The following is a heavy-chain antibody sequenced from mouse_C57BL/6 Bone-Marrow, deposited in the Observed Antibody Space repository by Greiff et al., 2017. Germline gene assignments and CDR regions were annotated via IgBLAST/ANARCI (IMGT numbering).Heavy chain of an antibody. Sequence: EVKLEESGGGLVKPGGSLKLSCAASGFTFSDYGMRWVRQAPEKGLEWVAYISSGSSTIYYADTVKGRFTISRDNAKNTLFLQMTSLRSEDTAMYYCARGSNFDAMDYWGQGTSVTVSS. CDR2: ISSGSSTI. J-gene: IGHJ4*01. D-gene: IGHD4-1*01. CDR1: GFTFSDYG. CDR3: ARGSNFDAMDY. V-gene: IGHV5-17*01.